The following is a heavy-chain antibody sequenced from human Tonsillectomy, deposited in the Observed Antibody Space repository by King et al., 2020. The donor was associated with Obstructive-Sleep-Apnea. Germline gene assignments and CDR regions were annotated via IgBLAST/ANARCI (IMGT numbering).Heavy chain of an antibody. J-gene: IGHJ6*02. CDR1: GGPISSYY. D-gene: IGHD6-6*01. CDR2: IYYSWST. CDR3: ARGEGSSSSYYYYYYGMDV. Sequence: VQLQESGPGLVKPSETLSLTCTVSGGPISSYYWSWIRQPPGKGLEWIGYIYYSWSTNYNPSLKSRVTISVDTSKNQFSLKLSSVTAADTAVYYCARGEGSSSSYYYYYYGMDVWGQGTTVTVSS. V-gene: IGHV4-59*01.